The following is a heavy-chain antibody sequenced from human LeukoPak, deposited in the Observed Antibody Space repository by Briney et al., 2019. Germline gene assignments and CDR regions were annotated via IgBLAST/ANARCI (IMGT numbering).Heavy chain of an antibody. CDR1: GFPLSDYH. CDR2: ISCCSNYT. Sequence: PGGALRLSCAASGFPLSDYHMSWIPRAPGKGLEWVSYISCCSNYTNYADCVERRFTIHRHNHKHSLSLHMKSLRDEDTSMYFCAKDIQLSTWGLGTMVTVSS. D-gene: IGHD5-24*01. CDR3: AKDIQLST. J-gene: IGHJ3*01. V-gene: IGHV3-11*03.